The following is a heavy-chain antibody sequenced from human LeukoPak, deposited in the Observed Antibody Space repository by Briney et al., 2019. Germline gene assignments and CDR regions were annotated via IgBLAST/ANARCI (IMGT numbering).Heavy chain of an antibody. J-gene: IGHJ4*02. CDR2: TYYRGTT. CDR1: GYSISSGYY. CDR3: ARDWNRYAY. V-gene: IGHV4-38-2*02. D-gene: IGHD1-1*01. Sequence: PSETLSLTCTVSGYSISSGYYWGWIRQPPGRGLEWIGSTYYRGTTYYNPSLKSRVTTSVDTSKNQFSLQLSSVTAADTAVYYCARDWNRYAYWGQGTLVTVSS.